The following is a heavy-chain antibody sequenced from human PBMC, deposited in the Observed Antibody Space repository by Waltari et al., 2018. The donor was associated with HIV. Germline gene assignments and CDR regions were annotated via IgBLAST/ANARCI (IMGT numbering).Heavy chain of an antibody. D-gene: IGHD3-10*01. CDR1: GFTSSSYG. CDR3: ARRGVLTYYYTMDV. J-gene: IGHJ6*02. Sequence: QVQRVEPGGGLVQPGTSLRLSGAASGFTSSSYGLHWVYQALGKGLEWVAVIWYDGSNKYYADSVKGRFSISRDNSKNTLYLQMNSLRAEDTAVYFCARRGVLTYYYTMDVWGQGTTVTVSS. CDR2: IWYDGSNK. V-gene: IGHV3-33*01.